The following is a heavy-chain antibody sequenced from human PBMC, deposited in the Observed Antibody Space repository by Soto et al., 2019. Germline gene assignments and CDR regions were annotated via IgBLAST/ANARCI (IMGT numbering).Heavy chain of an antibody. CDR3: ARDSSAWPNYFDS. Sequence: GGSLRLSCVASGFSISTHALTWVRQAPGKGLEWVSSFSGRSGDTYYAASVKGRFTISGDSSKNTVILQMNNLRADDTALYYCARDSSAWPNYFDSWGQGIQVTVSS. V-gene: IGHV3-23*01. CDR1: GFSISTHA. CDR2: FSGRSGDT. J-gene: IGHJ4*02. D-gene: IGHD3-22*01.